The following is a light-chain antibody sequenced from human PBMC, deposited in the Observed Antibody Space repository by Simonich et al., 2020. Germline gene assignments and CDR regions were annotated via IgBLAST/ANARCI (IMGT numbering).Light chain of an antibody. V-gene: IGLV2-23*01. CDR3: CSYAGSSTYVV. CDR1: SGVVGSYTL. J-gene: IGLJ2*01. CDR2: EGS. Sequence: QSALTQPASVSGSPGQSFTISCPGTSGVVGSYTLFSWYQQHPGKAPKLMIYEGSKRPSGVSNRFSGSKSGNTASLTISGLQAEDEADYYCCSYAGSSTYVVFGGGTKLTVL.